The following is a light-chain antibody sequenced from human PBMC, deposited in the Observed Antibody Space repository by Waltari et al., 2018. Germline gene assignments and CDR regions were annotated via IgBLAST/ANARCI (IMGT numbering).Light chain of an antibody. J-gene: IGKJ4*01. V-gene: IGKV1-39*01. CDR1: QSISSY. CDR2: AAS. Sequence: DIQMTQSPSSLSASVGDRVTITCRASQSISSYLNWYQQKPGKAPKLLSDAASSVQSGVPSRFSGSGSGTDCTLTISSLQPEEFATYYCQQSYSTPRTFGGGTKVEIK. CDR3: QQSYSTPRT.